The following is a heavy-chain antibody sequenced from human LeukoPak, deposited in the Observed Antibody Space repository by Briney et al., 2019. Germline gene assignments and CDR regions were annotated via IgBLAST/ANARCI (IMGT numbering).Heavy chain of an antibody. J-gene: IGHJ4*02. CDR2: IWYDGSNT. V-gene: IGHV3-33*01. Sequence: PGGSLRLSCAASGFTFNSYGMHWVRQAPGKGLEWVAVIWYDGSNTYYADSVKGRFTISRDDSKNTLYLQMNSLRAEDTAVYYCASRAHFWSGPGGWGQGTLVTVSS. D-gene: IGHD3-3*02. CDR1: GFTFNSYG. CDR3: ASRAHFWSGPGG.